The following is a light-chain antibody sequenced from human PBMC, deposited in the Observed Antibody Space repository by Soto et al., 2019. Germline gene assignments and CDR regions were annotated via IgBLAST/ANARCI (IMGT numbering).Light chain of an antibody. CDR1: QTVRTNY. CDR3: QQNSDSPLT. V-gene: IGKV3-20*01. CDR2: GAS. Sequence: EIVLTQSPGTLSLSPGERATLSCRASQTVRTNYLAWFQHKPGQAPRLLIYGASSRATGIPDRFSGSESGTDFTPTINRLEPEDVAVSLCQQNSDSPLTFGGGTKVEIK. J-gene: IGKJ4*01.